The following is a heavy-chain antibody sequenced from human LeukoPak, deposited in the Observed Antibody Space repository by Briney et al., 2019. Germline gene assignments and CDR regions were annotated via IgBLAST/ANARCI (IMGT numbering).Heavy chain of an antibody. CDR3: AKDYSKTSYYGSGTYYRPNWFDP. Sequence: GGSLRLSCAASGFTFSSYAMSWVRQAPGKGLEWVSSISSSSYIYYADSVKGRFTISRDNSKNTLYLQMNSLRPDDTAVYYCAKDYSKTSYYGSGTYYRPNWFDPWGQGTLVTVSS. CDR1: GFTFSSYA. CDR2: ISSSSYI. D-gene: IGHD3-10*01. J-gene: IGHJ5*02. V-gene: IGHV3-21*01.